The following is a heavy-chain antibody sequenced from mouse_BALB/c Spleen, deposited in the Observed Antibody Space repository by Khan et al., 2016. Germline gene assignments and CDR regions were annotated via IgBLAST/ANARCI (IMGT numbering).Heavy chain of an antibody. CDR2: IDPANGNT. Sequence: VQLKQSGAELVKPGASVKLSCTASVFNIKDNYIHWVKQRPEQGLEWIGRIDPANGNTKYDPKFQGKATTTADTSSNTAYLQLSSLASEDTAVYYCASLDYWGQGTILTVSS. J-gene: IGHJ2*01. CDR1: VFNIKDNY. CDR3: ASLDY. V-gene: IGHV14-3*02.